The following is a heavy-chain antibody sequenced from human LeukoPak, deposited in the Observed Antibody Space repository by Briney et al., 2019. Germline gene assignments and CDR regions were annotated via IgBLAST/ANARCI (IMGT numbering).Heavy chain of an antibody. CDR2: TYYSRIT. Sequence: SETLSLTRTVSGGSLSSRSYHWGWPRQPPRKGLEGYVRTYYSRITYYNPSLKSRVTITVEKSKNPFSLKLSSLTPADTAVYYCARDRCVDRLSESCGSDYWGQGPLVTVSS. V-gene: IGHV4-39*07. D-gene: IGHD6-19*01. CDR3: ARDRCVDRLSESCGSDY. CDR1: GGSLSSRSYH. J-gene: IGHJ4*02.